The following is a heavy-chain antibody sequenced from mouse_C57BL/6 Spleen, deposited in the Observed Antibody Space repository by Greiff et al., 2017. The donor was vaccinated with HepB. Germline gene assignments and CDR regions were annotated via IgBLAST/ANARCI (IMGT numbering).Heavy chain of an antibody. J-gene: IGHJ2*01. CDR2: IYPGSGNT. V-gene: IGHV1-76*01. CDR1: GYTFTDYY. Sequence: VKLVESGAELVRPGASVKLSCKASGYTFTDYYINWVKQRPGQGLEWIARIYPGSGNTYYNEKFKGKATLTAEKSSSTAYMQLSSLTSEDSAVYFCARKGEGYWGQGTTLTVSS. CDR3: ARKGEGY.